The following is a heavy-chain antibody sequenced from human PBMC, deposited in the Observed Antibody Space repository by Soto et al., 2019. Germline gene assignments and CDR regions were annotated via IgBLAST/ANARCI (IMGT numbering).Heavy chain of an antibody. CDR2: ISAYNGNT. CDR3: ARDCGFFYGPRVSDCYFLYDAFDI. J-gene: IGHJ3*02. V-gene: IGHV1-18*01. D-gene: IGHD2-21*01. CDR1: GYTFTSYG. Sequence: QVQLVQSGAEVKKPGASVKVSCKASGYTFTSYGISWVRQAPGQGLEWMGWISAYNGNTNYAQKLQGRGTMTTDTSTSTAYMELRSLRSDDTAVYYCARDCGFFYGPRVSDCYFLYDAFDIWGQGTMVTVSS.